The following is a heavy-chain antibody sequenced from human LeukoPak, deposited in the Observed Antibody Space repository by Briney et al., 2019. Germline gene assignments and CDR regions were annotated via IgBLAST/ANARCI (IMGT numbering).Heavy chain of an antibody. D-gene: IGHD3-10*01. CDR2: INPNSGGT. CDR3: ARDGHHGSGSYHVFYGMDV. CDR1: GYTFTGYY. V-gene: IGHV1-2*04. J-gene: IGHJ6*02. Sequence: ASVKVSCKASGYTFTGYYMHWVRQAPGQGLEWMGWINPNSGGTNYAQKFQGWVTMTRDTSISTAYMELSRLRSDDTAVYCCARDGHHGSGSYHVFYGMDVWGQGTTVTVSS.